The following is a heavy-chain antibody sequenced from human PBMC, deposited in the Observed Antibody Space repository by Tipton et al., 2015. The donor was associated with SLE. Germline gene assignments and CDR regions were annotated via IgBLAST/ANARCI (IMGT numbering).Heavy chain of an antibody. CDR3: ARGAGWYGY. D-gene: IGHD6-19*01. V-gene: IGHV4-34*01. CDR2: IYHGGNT. J-gene: IGHJ4*02. CDR1: GGSFSGYY. Sequence: TLSLTCVVSGGSFSGYYWSWVRQSPGKGPEWIGEIYHGGNTNYNPSLKSRVTMSLDTSRNHFSLRLNSVTAADTAVYYCARGAGWYGYWGQGTLVTVSS.